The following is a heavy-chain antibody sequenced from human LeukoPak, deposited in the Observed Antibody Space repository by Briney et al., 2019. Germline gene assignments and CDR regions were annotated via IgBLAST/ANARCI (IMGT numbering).Heavy chain of an antibody. D-gene: IGHD1-26*01. V-gene: IGHV3-73*01. CDR2: IRSKANNYAT. CDR3: IRGAASGSYYGLDV. J-gene: IGHJ6*02. Sequence: GGSLRLSCAASGFTISGSTIDWVRQAFGEGLVWVGRIRSKANNYATAYATSVKGRFTLSRDDSNNTAYLQMNSLKTEDTAVYFCIRGAASGSYYGLDVWGQGATVTVSS. CDR1: GFTISGST.